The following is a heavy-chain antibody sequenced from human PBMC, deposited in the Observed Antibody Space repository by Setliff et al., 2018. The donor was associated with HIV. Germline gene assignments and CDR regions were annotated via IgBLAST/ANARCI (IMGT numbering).Heavy chain of an antibody. CDR2: VVPTIHEA. D-gene: IGHD3-22*01. Sequence: SVKVSCKASGVTFNYSFITWVRQAPGQGLEWMGGVVPTIHEATYAQKFQGRVTITADESATTVYMEMSGLTSEDTAIYYCARGADAIGYFYREYFQHWGQGTLVTVSS. V-gene: IGHV1-69*13. J-gene: IGHJ1*01. CDR1: GVTFNYSF. CDR3: ARGADAIGYFYREYFQH.